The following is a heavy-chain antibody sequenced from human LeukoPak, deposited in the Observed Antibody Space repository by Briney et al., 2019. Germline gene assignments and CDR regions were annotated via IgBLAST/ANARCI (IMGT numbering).Heavy chain of an antibody. CDR2: IGGGGGST. V-gene: IGHV3-23*01. Sequence: GGSLRLSCAASGFTFSSYAMSWVRQAPGKGLEWVSAIGGGGGSTYYADSVKGRFTISRDNSKNTLYLQMNSLRADDTAVYYCAKRGMAGAASMTDFDYWGQGTLVTVSS. D-gene: IGHD2/OR15-2a*01. J-gene: IGHJ4*02. CDR1: GFTFSSYA. CDR3: AKRGMAGAASMTDFDY.